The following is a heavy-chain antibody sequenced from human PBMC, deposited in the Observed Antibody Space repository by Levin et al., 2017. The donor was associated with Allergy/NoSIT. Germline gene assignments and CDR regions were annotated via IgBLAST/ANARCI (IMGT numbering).Heavy chain of an antibody. J-gene: IGHJ5*02. CDR2: IYHSGST. Sequence: SETLSLTCAVSGYSISSGYYWGWIRQPPGKGLEWIGSIYHSGSTYYNPSLKSRVTISVDTSKNQFSLKLSSVTAADTAVYYCARAYDFWSGIEDWFDPWGQGTLVTVSS. CDR1: GYSISSGYY. CDR3: ARAYDFWSGIEDWFDP. V-gene: IGHV4-38-2*01. D-gene: IGHD3-3*01.